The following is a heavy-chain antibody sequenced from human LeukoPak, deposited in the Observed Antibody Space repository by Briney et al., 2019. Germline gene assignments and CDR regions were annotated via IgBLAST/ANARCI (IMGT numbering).Heavy chain of an antibody. J-gene: IGHJ5*02. CDR3: ARRRAYNYFDP. CDR1: GGSISSSSYY. Sequence: SETLSLTCTVSGGSISSSSYYWGWIRQPPGKGLEWIATVDYRGTTYYNSALKSRVTISADTSKNQFYLNLNSMTAADTAVYFCARRRAYNYFDPWGQGTLVTVSS. CDR2: VDYRGTT. V-gene: IGHV4-39*01.